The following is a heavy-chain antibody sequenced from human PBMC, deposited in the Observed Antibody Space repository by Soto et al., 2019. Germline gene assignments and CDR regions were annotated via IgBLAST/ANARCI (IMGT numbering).Heavy chain of an antibody. D-gene: IGHD3-16*01. CDR3: ARAGGGSSFDY. V-gene: IGHV3-30-3*01. CDR2: ISYDGSNK. Sequence: GGSLRLSCAASGFTFSSYAMHWVRQAPGKGLEWVAVISYDGSNKYYADSVKGRFTISRDNSKNTMYLQMNSLRAEDTAVYYCARAGGGSSFDYWGQGTLVTVSS. CDR1: GFTFSSYA. J-gene: IGHJ4*02.